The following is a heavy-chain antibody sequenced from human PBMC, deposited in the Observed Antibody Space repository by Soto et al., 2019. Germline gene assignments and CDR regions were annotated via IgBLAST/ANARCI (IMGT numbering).Heavy chain of an antibody. CDR1: GDSFNDYY. CDR2: INPNGGVT. D-gene: IGHD5-12*01. V-gene: IGHV1-2*04. Sequence: QVQLVQSGAAVRKPGASVTVSCRSSGDSFNDYYIHWVRQAPGQGFEWMGWINPNGGVTKYAQKFQGWVSMTRDKSTRTVYMRLSRLRSDDTAGYYVARESGGATATLDYYYFYMDVWGTGTTVTVSS. J-gene: IGHJ6*03. CDR3: ARESGGATATLDYYYFYMDV.